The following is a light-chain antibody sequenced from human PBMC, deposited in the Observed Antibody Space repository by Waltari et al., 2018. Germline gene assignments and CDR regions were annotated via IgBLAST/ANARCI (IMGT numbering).Light chain of an antibody. CDR2: LGS. Sequence: DIVVTQSPLSLPVTPGEPASIPCRSRQSLLHSNGYNYLHWFLQKPGQSPQLLIYLGSNRASGVPDRFSGSGSGTDFTLKISRVEAEDVGVYYCMQALQTLLSFGGGTKVEIK. V-gene: IGKV2-28*01. CDR3: MQALQTLLS. CDR1: QSLLHSNGYNY. J-gene: IGKJ4*01.